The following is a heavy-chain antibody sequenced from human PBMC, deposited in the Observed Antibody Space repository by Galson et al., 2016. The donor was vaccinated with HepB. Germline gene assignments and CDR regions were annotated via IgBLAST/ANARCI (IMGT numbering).Heavy chain of an antibody. CDR1: GFTLSSYA. CDR3: AKFRSDWHYFDY. D-gene: IGHD6-19*01. V-gene: IGHV3-23*01. J-gene: IGHJ4*02. Sequence: SLRLSCAASGFTLSSYAMSWIRLAPGEGPEWVSVISGSGDKTYYANLVKGRFTISRDNSKNTLNLQMDSLRAEDTAVYYCAKFRSDWHYFDYWGQGILVTVSS. CDR2: ISGSGDKT.